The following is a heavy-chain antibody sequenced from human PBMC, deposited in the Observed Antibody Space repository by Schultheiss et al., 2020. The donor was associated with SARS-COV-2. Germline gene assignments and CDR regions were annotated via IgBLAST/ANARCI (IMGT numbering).Heavy chain of an antibody. Sequence: SVKVSCKASGGTFSSYAISWVRQAPGQGLEWMGGIIPIFGTANYAQKFQGRVTITADESTSTAYMELSRLRSDDTAVYYCASIWFGGYEGYAFDIWGQGTMVTVSS. V-gene: IGHV1-69*13. D-gene: IGHD3-10*01. CDR2: IIPIFGTA. CDR1: GGTFSSYA. J-gene: IGHJ3*02. CDR3: ASIWFGGYEGYAFDI.